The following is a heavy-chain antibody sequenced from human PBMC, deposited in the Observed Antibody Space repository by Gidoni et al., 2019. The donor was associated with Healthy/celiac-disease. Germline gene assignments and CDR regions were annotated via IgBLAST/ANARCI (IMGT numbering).Heavy chain of an antibody. V-gene: IGHV4-39*01. D-gene: IGHD6-19*01. J-gene: IGHJ3*02. CDR1: GGSISSTSYY. Sequence: QLQLQESGPGLVKPSETLSLTCTVSGGSISSTSYYWGWIRQPPGKGLEWIGSIYYSGSTYYNPSLKSRVTISVDTSKNQFSLKLSSVTAADTAVYYCARQKGYSSGWPTDACDIWGQGTMVTVSS. CDR3: ARQKGYSSGWPTDACDI. CDR2: IYYSGST.